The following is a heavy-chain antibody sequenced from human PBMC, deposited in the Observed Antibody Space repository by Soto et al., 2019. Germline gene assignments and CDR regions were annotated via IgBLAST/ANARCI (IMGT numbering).Heavy chain of an antibody. CDR1: GGSISSNY. Sequence: PSETLSLTCTVSGGSISSNYWTWIRQPPGKGLEWIGYVYNSGSTNYNPSLKSRVTISEDTSKSQFSLKVNSMTAADTAVYYCAKDHVVDGHVYGSSELFFWGQGTQVTVSS. J-gene: IGHJ4*02. CDR2: VYNSGST. D-gene: IGHD6-6*01. V-gene: IGHV4-59*01. CDR3: AKDHVVDGHVYGSSELFF.